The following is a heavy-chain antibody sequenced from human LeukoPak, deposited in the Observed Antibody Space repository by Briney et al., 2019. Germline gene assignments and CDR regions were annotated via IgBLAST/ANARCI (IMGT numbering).Heavy chain of an antibody. V-gene: IGHV4-34*01. J-gene: IGHJ4*02. D-gene: IGHD5-12*01. CDR3: ARGGRWLRYLDY. CDR1: GGSFSGYY. CDR2: INHSGST. Sequence: PSETLSLTCAVYGGSFSGYYWSWIRQPPGKGLEWIGEINHSGSTNYNPPLKSRVTISVDTSKNQFSLKLSSVTAADTAVYYCARGGRWLRYLDYWGQGTLVTVSS.